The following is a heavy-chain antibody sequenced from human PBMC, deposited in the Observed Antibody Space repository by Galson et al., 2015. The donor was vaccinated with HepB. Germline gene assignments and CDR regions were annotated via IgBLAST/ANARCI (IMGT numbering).Heavy chain of an antibody. V-gene: IGHV1-69*04. J-gene: IGHJ4*02. CDR1: GYTFTNYG. CDR3: ARCRTCGGVVASDFDY. D-gene: IGHD3-16*02. CDR2: IIPFLGIA. Sequence: SVKVSCKASGYTFTNYGISWVRQAPGQGLEWMGRIIPFLGIANYAQNFQGRVTITADKSTSTAYMELSSLRSEDTAVYYCARCRTCGGVVASDFDYWGQGTLVTVSS.